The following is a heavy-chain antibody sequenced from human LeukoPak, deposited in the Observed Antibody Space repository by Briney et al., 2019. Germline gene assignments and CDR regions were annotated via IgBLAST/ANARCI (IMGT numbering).Heavy chain of an antibody. CDR1: GFTFSAYG. CDR3: AKVLGEYSIRSKPLDT. Sequence: GGSLRLSCAASGFTFSAYGMHWVRQAPVKGLEWVAFIRYDGSNKYYPDSVRGRFTVSRDNSKNTLYLQMNSLRPEDTAMYYCAKVLGEYSIRSKPLDTWGQGTLVTVSS. V-gene: IGHV3-30*02. CDR2: IRYDGSNK. D-gene: IGHD6-13*01. J-gene: IGHJ5*02.